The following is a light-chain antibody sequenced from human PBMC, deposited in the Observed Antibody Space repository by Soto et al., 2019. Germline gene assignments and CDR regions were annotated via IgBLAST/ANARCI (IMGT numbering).Light chain of an antibody. J-gene: IGLJ1*01. CDR1: STDVGGYNF. CDR3: SSFAGTNTFALYV. V-gene: IGLV2-11*01. CDR2: DVS. Sequence: QSVLTQPRSVSGSPGQSVTISCTGTSTDVGGYNFVSWYQQHPGKAPKLMMYDVSQRPSGVPDRFSASKSGNTASLTISGLQADDEADYYCSSFAGTNTFALYVFGTGTKVIGL.